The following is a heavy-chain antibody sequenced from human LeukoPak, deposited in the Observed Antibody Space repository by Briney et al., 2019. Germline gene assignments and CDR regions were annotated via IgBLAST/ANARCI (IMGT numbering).Heavy chain of an antibody. CDR1: GFTFSSYA. CDR3: ARVTEGRYYDSSGYHYYYYGMDV. J-gene: IGHJ6*02. D-gene: IGHD3-22*01. V-gene: IGHV3-23*01. CDR2: ISGSGGGT. Sequence: GGSLRLSCGASGFTFSSYAMSWVRQAPGKGLEWVSAISGSGGGTYYADSVKGRFTISRDNSKNTLNLQMDSLRAEDTAVYYCARVTEGRYYDSSGYHYYYYGMDVWGQGTTVTVSS.